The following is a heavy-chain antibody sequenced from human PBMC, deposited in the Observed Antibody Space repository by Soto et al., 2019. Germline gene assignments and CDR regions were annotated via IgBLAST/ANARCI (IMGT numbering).Heavy chain of an antibody. D-gene: IGHD3-10*01. CDR3: ARVGPLSNLADS. V-gene: IGHV1-18*01. Sequence: ASVKVSCKASRYTFTSYGISWVRQAPGQGREWMGWISAYNGNTNYAQKLQGRVTMTTDTSTSTAYVELRSLRSDDTAVYYCARVGPLSNLADSWGQGTLVTVS. CDR1: RYTFTSYG. J-gene: IGHJ4*02. CDR2: ISAYNGNT.